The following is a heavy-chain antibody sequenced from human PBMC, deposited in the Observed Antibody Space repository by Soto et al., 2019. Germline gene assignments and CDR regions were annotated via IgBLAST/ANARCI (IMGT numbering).Heavy chain of an antibody. CDR2: ISYDGSNK. Sequence: VQLVESGGGVVQPGRSLRLSCAASGFTFSSYAMHWVRQAPGKGLEWVAVISYDGSNKYYADSVKGRFTISRDNSKNTLYLQMNSLRAEDTAVYYCAREHYGDQDFDYWGQGTLVTVSS. CDR3: AREHYGDQDFDY. CDR1: GFTFSSYA. D-gene: IGHD4-17*01. V-gene: IGHV3-30-3*01. J-gene: IGHJ4*02.